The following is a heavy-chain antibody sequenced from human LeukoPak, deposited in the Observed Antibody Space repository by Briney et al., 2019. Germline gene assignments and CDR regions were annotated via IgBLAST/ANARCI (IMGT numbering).Heavy chain of an antibody. J-gene: IGHJ4*02. D-gene: IGHD3-16*01. CDR1: GGTFSNYA. CDR2: IIPIFGTA. Sequence: VKVSFKACGGTFSNYAISWVRQAPGQGLEWMGVIIPIFGTANYAQKFRGRVTINADKSTRKVYMELSRLRYEDTSLYYCARDNDSRDPPHFDYWGQGTLVTVSS. V-gene: IGHV1-69*06. CDR3: ARDNDSRDPPHFDY.